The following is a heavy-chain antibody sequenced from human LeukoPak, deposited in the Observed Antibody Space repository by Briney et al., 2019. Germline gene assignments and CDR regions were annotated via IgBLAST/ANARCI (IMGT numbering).Heavy chain of an antibody. CDR2: LNTDGSST. V-gene: IGHV3-74*01. D-gene: IGHD2-2*01. J-gene: IGHJ4*02. Sequence: GGSLRLSCAASGFTFSGYWMHWVRQVPGKGLVWVSRLNTDGSSTSYADSVKGRFTISRDNAMNTLYLQMNSLRAEDTAVYYCARDYHLQTGNYFDDWGQGTLVTVSS. CDR3: ARDYHLQTGNYFDD. CDR1: GFTFSGYW.